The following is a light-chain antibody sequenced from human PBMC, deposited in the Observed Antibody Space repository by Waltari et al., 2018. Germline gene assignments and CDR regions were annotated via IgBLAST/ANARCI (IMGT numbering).Light chain of an antibody. V-gene: IGKV1-39*01. CDR2: SAS. J-gene: IGKJ4*01. CDR3: QQSYSTPLT. CDR1: QSISSY. Sequence: IQMTQPPYSLSASVGDRVTITCRASQSISSYLNWYQQKPGKAPKLLLDSASSLQIGVPSRFSGSGAGTDFTLTISSLQPEDFATYYCQQSYSTPLTFGGGTKVEIK.